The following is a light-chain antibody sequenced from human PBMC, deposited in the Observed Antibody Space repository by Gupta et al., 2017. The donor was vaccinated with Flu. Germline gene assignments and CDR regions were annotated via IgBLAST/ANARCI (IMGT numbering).Light chain of an antibody. Sequence: CASDKWCYKYGYWQKPAAGPLLVIDSNKDQTSGIPDRVSCSSSRNTATFTMTGAQAEDEADYYCNSRASSGNHVVFGGGTKLTVL. V-gene: IGLV3-19*01. CDR2: SNK. CDR3: NSRASSGNHVV. J-gene: IGLJ2*01. CDR1: SDKWCY.